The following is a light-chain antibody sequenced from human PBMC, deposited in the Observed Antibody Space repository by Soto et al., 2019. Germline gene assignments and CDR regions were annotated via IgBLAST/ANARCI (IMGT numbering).Light chain of an antibody. J-gene: IGLJ2*01. Sequence: QSVLTQLPSASGTPGQRVTISCSGSSSNIGSNYVYWYQQLPGTAPKLLIYRNNQRPSGVPDRFSGSKSGTSASLAISGLRSEDKADYYCAAWDDSLSGPVFGGGTKLTVL. V-gene: IGLV1-47*01. CDR2: RNN. CDR3: AAWDDSLSGPV. CDR1: SSNIGSNY.